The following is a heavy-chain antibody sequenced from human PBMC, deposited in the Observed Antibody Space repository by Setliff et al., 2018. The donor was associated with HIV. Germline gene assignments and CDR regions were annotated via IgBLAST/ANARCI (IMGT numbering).Heavy chain of an antibody. V-gene: IGHV4-34*01. CDR3: ARGNAYPVIQLVDY. CDR2: INHSGST. J-gene: IGHJ4*02. Sequence: SETLSLTCAVYGVSFSGYYWRWIRQPPGKGLEWIGEINHSGSTNYNPSLKSRVTISVDTSKNQFSLKLSSVTAADTAVYYCARGNAYPVIQLVDYWGQGTLVSVRS. D-gene: IGHD5-18*01. CDR1: GVSFSGYY.